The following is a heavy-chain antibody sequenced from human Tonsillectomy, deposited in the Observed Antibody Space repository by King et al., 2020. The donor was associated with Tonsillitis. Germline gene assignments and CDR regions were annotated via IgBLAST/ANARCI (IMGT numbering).Heavy chain of an antibody. J-gene: IGHJ2*01. CDR1: GYTFTSYD. D-gene: IGHD3-22*01. V-gene: IGHV1-8*01. CDR2: MNPNSGNT. CDR3: ARGGPHYYDGSGYYYPWYFDL. Sequence: QLVQSGAEVKKPGASVKVSCKASGYTFTSYDINWVRQATGQGLEWMGWMNPNSGNTGYAQKFQGRVTMTRNTSISTAYMELSSLRSEDTAVYYCARGGPHYYDGSGYYYPWYFDLWGRGTLVTVSS.